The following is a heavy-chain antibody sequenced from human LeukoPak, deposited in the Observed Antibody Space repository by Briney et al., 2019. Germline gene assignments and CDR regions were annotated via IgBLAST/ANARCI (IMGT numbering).Heavy chain of an antibody. CDR1: GGSISSYY. Sequence: SETLSLTCTVSGGSISSYYWSWIRQPAGKGLEWIGRIYTSGSTNYNPSLKSRVTMSVDTSKNQFSLKLSSVTAADTAVYYCASGVAARYYYYYMDVWGKGTTVTVSS. D-gene: IGHD6-6*01. V-gene: IGHV4-4*07. CDR3: ASGVAARYYYYYMDV. CDR2: IYTSGST. J-gene: IGHJ6*03.